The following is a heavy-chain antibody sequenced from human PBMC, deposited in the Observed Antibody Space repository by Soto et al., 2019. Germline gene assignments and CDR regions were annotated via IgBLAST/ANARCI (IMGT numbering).Heavy chain of an antibody. CDR3: ARTRGYSGYDAVDY. CDR1: GGTFSSYA. J-gene: IGHJ4*02. V-gene: IGHV1-69*13. Sequence: GASVKVSCKASGGTFSSYAISWVRQAPGQGLEWMGGIIPIFGTANYAQKFQGRVTITADESTSTAYMEPSSLRSEDTAVYYCARTRGYSGYDAVDYWGQGTLVTVSS. D-gene: IGHD5-12*01. CDR2: IIPIFGTA.